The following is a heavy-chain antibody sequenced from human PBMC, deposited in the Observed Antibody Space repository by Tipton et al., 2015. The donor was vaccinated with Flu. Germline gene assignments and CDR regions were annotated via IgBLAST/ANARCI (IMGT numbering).Heavy chain of an antibody. CDR1: GGSFSNYY. J-gene: IGHJ4*02. Sequence: TLSLTCAIYGGSFSNYYWSWIRQPPGKGLEWIGEINHSRTTNYNPSLKSRVTISVDTSKNQFSLKLTSVTAADTAVYYCASKFAHWGVWEPLDYWGQGTLVTVAS. CDR3: ASKFAHWGVWEPLDY. D-gene: IGHD3-10*01. CDR2: INHSRTT. V-gene: IGHV4-34*01.